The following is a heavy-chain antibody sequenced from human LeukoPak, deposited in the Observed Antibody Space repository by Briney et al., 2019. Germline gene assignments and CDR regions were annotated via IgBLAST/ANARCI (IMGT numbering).Heavy chain of an antibody. D-gene: IGHD3-9*01. CDR1: GFTFSTYD. Sequence: GGSLRLSCAASGFTFSTYDIHWVRQAPGKGLEWVAFIHFDGSNKYYADSVKGRFTISRDNSKNTLYLQMNSLRVEDTAVYYCAKVNDILTGYSPADHWGQGTLVTVSS. J-gene: IGHJ5*02. CDR3: AKVNDILTGYSPADH. V-gene: IGHV3-30*02. CDR2: IHFDGSNK.